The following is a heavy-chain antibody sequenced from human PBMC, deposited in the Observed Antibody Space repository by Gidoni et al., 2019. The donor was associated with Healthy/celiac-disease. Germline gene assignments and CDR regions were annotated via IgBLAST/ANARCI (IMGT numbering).Heavy chain of an antibody. D-gene: IGHD3-9*01. CDR2: ISSSSDYI. CDR3: ARVDYDILTGSYYFDY. CDR1: AFTFLTYS. J-gene: IGHJ4*02. V-gene: IGHV3-21*01. Sequence: EVQLVESGGGLVKPGGSLRLSCSASAFTFLTYSMTWVRQAPGKGLEWVSSISSSSDYIYYADSVKGRFTISRDNAKKSLFLQMNSLRAEDTAVYYCARVDYDILTGSYYFDYWGQGTLVTVSS.